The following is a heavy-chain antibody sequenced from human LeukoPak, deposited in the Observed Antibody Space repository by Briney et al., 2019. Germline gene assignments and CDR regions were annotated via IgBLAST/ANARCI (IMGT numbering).Heavy chain of an antibody. D-gene: IGHD1-1*01. Sequence: PSETLSLTCTVSGGSLSDYYWTWVRQPPGKRLEYIGRIYHSGSTGYNPSLKSRVSISVDKSKNQFSLTVSLVTAADTAVYYCAREAVKYNWNFADPSCYMDVWGKGSTVTVS. CDR2: IYHSGST. CDR3: AREAVKYNWNFADPSCYMDV. V-gene: IGHV4-59*01. J-gene: IGHJ6*03. CDR1: GGSLSDYY.